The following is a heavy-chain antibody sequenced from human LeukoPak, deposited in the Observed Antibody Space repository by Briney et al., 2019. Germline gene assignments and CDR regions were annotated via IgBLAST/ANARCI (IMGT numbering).Heavy chain of an antibody. J-gene: IGHJ4*02. Sequence: ASVKVSCKASGYTFIDYGVSWVRQAPGQGLEWMGWISTYNGHTYYAQKLQGRVTMTTDTSTSTAYMELRSLRSDDTAVYYCARDAAAAGPFDYWGQGTLVTASS. CDR2: ISTYNGHT. D-gene: IGHD6-13*01. CDR3: ARDAAAAGPFDY. V-gene: IGHV1-18*01. CDR1: GYTFIDYG.